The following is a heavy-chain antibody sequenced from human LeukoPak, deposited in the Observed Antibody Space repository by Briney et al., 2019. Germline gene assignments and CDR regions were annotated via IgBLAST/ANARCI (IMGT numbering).Heavy chain of an antibody. J-gene: IGHJ4*02. Sequence: GGSLRLSCAASGFTFSDHYIDWVRQAPGKGLEWVSVIYSGGSTYYADSVKGRFTISRDNSKNTLYLQMNSLRAEDTAVYYCGGPYSGGYLLGGQEPLATVPS. CDR3: GGPYSGGYLL. CDR1: GFTFSDHY. V-gene: IGHV3-53*01. CDR2: IYSGGST. D-gene: IGHD3-22*01.